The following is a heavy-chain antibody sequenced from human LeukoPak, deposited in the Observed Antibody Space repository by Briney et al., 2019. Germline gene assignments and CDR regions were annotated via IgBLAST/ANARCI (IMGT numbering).Heavy chain of an antibody. V-gene: IGHV1-69*13. J-gene: IGHJ2*01. CDR2: IIPIFGTA. CDR1: GGTFSSYA. CDR3: ARDRRYYDSSGYSYYWYFDL. D-gene: IGHD3-22*01. Sequence: SVKVSCKASGGTFSSYAISRVRQAPGQGLEWMGGIIPIFGTANYAQKFQGRVTITADESTSTAYMELSSLRSEDTAVYYCARDRRYYDSSGYSYYWYFDLWGRGTLVTVSS.